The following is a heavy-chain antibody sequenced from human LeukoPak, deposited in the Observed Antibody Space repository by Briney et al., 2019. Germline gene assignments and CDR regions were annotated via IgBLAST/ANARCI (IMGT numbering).Heavy chain of an antibody. CDR2: ISGSGGSK. CDR3: AKGGGGYCSSTSCYKFFQH. V-gene: IGHV3-23*01. D-gene: IGHD2-2*02. CDR1: GFTLSSYV. J-gene: IGHJ1*01. Sequence: GGSLRVSCAASGFTLSSYVMSWVRRAPGKGLEGVGAISGSGGSKYYADSVKGRFTISRDNSKNTLYLQMNSLRAEDTAVYYCAKGGGGYCSSTSCYKFFQHWGQGTLVTVSS.